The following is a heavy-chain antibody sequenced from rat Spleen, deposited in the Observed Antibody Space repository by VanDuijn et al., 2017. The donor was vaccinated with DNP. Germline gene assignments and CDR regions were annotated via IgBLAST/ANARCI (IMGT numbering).Heavy chain of an antibody. V-gene: IGHV5-22*01. CDR1: GFTFSDYY. D-gene: IGHD2-7*01. CDR2: ITYDGIST. CDR3: ARLLAGRSYYFDY. J-gene: IGHJ2*01. Sequence: EVQLVESGGGLVQPGRSLKLSCAASGFTFSDYYMAWVRQAPTRGLEWVAYITYDGISTYYGDSVKGRFTMSRDNAKSTLYLQMNSLRSEDTATYYCARLLAGRSYYFDYWGQGVMVTVSS.